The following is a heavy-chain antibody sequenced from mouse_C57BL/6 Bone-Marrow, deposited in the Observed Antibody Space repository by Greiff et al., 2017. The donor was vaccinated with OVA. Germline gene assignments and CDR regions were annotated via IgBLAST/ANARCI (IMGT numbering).Heavy chain of an antibody. Sequence: EVQLQQSGPELVKPGASVKISCKASGYTFTDYYMNWVKQSHGKSLEWIGDINPNNGGTSYNQKFKGKATLTVDKSSSTAYMELRSLTSEDSAVYYCARYYPLYSNYPYAMDYWGQGTSVTVSS. CDR3: ARYYPLYSNYPYAMDY. J-gene: IGHJ4*01. D-gene: IGHD2-5*01. CDR1: GYTFTDYY. CDR2: INPNNGGT. V-gene: IGHV1-26*01.